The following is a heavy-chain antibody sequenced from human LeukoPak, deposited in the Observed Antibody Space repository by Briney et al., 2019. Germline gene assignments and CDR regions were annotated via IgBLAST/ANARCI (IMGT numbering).Heavy chain of an antibody. CDR1: GYTFTNYG. J-gene: IGHJ5*02. D-gene: IGHD6-19*01. CDR2: ISALNGNT. Sequence: GASVKVSCLASGYTFTNYGISWVRQPPGQGLAWMGWISALNGNTNYAQKLQGRVTMTTDTSTSTAYMELRSLRSDDTAVYYWARPPMYSSGCYWFDPWGQGTLVTVSS. CDR3: ARPPMYSSGCYWFDP. V-gene: IGHV1-18*01.